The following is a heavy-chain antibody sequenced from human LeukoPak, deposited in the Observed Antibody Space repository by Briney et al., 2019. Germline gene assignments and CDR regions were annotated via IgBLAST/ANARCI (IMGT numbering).Heavy chain of an antibody. J-gene: IGHJ6*02. D-gene: IGHD2-8*01. V-gene: IGHV3-23*01. CDR3: AKDTCTNGVCYNGGHYYYYYGMDV. Sequence: GGSLRLSCAASGFTFSSYAISWVRQAPGKGLEWVSATSGSGGSTYYADSVKGRFTISRDNSKNTLYLQMNSLRAEDAAVYYCAKDTCTNGVCYNGGHYYYYYGMDVWGQGTTVIVSS. CDR2: TSGSGGST. CDR1: GFTFSSYA.